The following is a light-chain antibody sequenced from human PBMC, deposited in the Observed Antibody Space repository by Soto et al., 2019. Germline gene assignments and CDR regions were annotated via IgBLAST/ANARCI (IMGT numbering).Light chain of an antibody. CDR2: AAS. V-gene: IGKV3-15*01. Sequence: EIVMTQSPATLSVSPGERVTLSCRASQSVTSNLAWYQQKPGQAPRLLIYAASTRATGIPARFSGSGSGTEPPLADSSQQSEDFAVDYCQQYIDWPPTFTFGQGTKLEI. J-gene: IGKJ2*01. CDR1: QSVTSN. CDR3: QQYIDWPPTFT.